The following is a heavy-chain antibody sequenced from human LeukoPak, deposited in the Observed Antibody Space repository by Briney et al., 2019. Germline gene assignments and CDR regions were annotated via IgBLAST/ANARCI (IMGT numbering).Heavy chain of an antibody. CDR1: GGSFSGYY. J-gene: IGHJ4*02. Sequence: SETLSLTCAVYGGSFSGYYWSWIRQPPGKGLEWIGYIYYSGSTNYNPSLKGRVTISVDTSKNQFSLKLSSVTAADTAVYYCARGSTFIGSDYWGQGTLVTVSS. D-gene: IGHD2-15*01. CDR3: ARGSTFIGSDY. V-gene: IGHV4-59*01. CDR2: IYYSGST.